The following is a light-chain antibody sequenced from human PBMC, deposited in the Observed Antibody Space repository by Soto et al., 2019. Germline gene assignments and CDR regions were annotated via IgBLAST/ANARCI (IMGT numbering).Light chain of an antibody. J-gene: IGKJ1*01. CDR2: GAS. Sequence: MTQSPSSVSASVGDRVTITCRASQDVNSWLAWYQQKPGQAPRLLISGASTRATGIPARFSGSGSETEFTLTISSLQSEDLAVYYCQQYNNWWTFGQGTKVEIK. CDR1: QDVNSW. V-gene: IGKV3-15*01. CDR3: QQYNNWWT.